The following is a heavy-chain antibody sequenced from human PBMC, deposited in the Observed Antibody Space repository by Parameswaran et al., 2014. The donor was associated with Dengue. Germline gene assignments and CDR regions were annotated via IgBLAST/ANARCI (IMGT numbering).Heavy chain of an antibody. CDR3: ARVRGRGDVYILTGNNWFDP. CDR2: ISPDSGGT. D-gene: IGHD5-24*01. Sequence: WVRQAPGQGLEWMGWISPDSGGTNYARKFQGRVTMTRDTSINTAYMQLSRVTSDDTAVYYCARVRGRGDVYILTGNNWFDPWGQGTLVTVSS. J-gene: IGHJ5*02. V-gene: IGHV1-2*02.